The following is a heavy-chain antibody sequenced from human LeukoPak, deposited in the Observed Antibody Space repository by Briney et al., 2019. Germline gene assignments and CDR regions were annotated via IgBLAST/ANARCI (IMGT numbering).Heavy chain of an antibody. V-gene: IGHV1-8*01. Sequence: ASVKVSCKASGYTFTSYDINWVRQATGQGLEWMGWMNSNSGNTGYAQKFQGRVTMTRNTSISTAYMELSSLRSEDTAVYYCARGLRDYYGMDVWGQGTTVTVSS. CDR3: ARGLRDYYGMDV. J-gene: IGHJ6*02. CDR2: MNSNSGNT. CDR1: GYTFTSYD.